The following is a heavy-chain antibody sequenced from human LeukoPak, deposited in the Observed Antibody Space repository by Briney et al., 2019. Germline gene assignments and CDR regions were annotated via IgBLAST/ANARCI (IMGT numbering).Heavy chain of an antibody. CDR3: ARGRVKLGRRPNGRTVLFDY. V-gene: IGHV4-34*01. J-gene: IGHJ4*02. CDR2: INHSGST. CDR1: GGSFSGYY. D-gene: IGHD4-17*01. Sequence: SETLSLTCAVYGGSFSGYYWSWIRQPPGKGLEWIGEINHSGSTNYNPSLKSRVTISVDTSKNQFSLKLSSVIAADTAVYYCARGRVKLGRRPNGRTVLFDYWGQGTLVTVSS.